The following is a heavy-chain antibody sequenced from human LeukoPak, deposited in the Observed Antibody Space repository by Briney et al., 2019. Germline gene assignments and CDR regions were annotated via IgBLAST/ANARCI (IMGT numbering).Heavy chain of an antibody. V-gene: IGHV4-59*01. Sequence: SETLSPTCTVSGGSISSYYWSWIRQPPGKGLEWIGYIYYSGSTNYNPSLKSRVTISVDTSKNQFSLKLSSVTAADTAVYYCATQVLDSSGYVLDYWGQGTLVTVSS. CDR1: GGSISSYY. J-gene: IGHJ4*02. CDR2: IYYSGST. CDR3: ATQVLDSSGYVLDY. D-gene: IGHD3-22*01.